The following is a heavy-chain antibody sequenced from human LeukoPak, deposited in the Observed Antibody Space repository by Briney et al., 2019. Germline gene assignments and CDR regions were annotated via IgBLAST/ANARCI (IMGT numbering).Heavy chain of an antibody. Sequence: SETLSLTCTVSGYSISSGYYWGWIRQPPGKGLEWIGSIYHSGSTYYNPSLKSRVTISVDTSKNQFSLKLSSVTAADTAVYYCATGSSWSFYFDYWGQGTLVTVSS. D-gene: IGHD6-6*01. J-gene: IGHJ4*02. V-gene: IGHV4-38-2*02. CDR3: ATGSSWSFYFDY. CDR1: GYSISSGYY. CDR2: IYHSGST.